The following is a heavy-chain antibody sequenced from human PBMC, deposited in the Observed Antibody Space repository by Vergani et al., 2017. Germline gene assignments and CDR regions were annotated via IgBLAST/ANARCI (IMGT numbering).Heavy chain of an antibody. CDR3: AREAAFGELLYYYFDY. CDR2: IIPIFGTA. Sequence: QVQLVQSGAEVKKPGSSVKVSCKASGGPFSSYAISWVRQAPGQGLEWMGGIIPIFGTANYAQKFQGRATSTADESTSTAYMELSSLRSEDTAVYYCAREAAFGELLYYYFDYWGQGTLVTVSS. V-gene: IGHV1-69*01. CDR1: GGPFSSYA. D-gene: IGHD3-10*01. J-gene: IGHJ4*02.